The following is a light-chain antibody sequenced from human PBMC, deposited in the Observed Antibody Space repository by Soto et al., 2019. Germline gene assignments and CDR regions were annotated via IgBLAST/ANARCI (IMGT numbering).Light chain of an antibody. CDR2: DTS. J-gene: IGKJ1*01. V-gene: IGKV3-11*01. CDR3: QQYVTSSPRT. CDR1: QSVGSF. Sequence: EIVLTQSPATLSLSPGERATLSCRASQSVGSFLAWYQQKPGQAPRLLIYDTSIRATGIPARFSGSGSGTDFTLTISRLEPEDFAVYYCQQYVTSSPRTFGQGTKVDIK.